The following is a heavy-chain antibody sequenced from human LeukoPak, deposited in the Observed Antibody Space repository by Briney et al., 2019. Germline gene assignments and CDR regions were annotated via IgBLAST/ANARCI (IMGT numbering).Heavy chain of an antibody. CDR2: MNQDGSVK. CDR1: GFTFSAYW. CDR3: ARDADRKFDY. J-gene: IGHJ4*02. Sequence: GGSLRLSCAASGFTFSAYWMTWVRQAPGKGLEGVANMNQDGSVKHYVDFVKGRFTISRDNANSLYLQMSSLRAEDTAVYYCARDADRKFDYWGQGTLVTVSS. D-gene: IGHD3-16*02. V-gene: IGHV3-7*01.